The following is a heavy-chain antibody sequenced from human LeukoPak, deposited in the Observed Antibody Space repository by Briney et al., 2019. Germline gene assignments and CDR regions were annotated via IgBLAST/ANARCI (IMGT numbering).Heavy chain of an antibody. Sequence: PGGSLRLSCAASGFTFSNAWMSWVRQAPGKGLEWVGRIKSKTDGGTTDYAAPVKGRFTISRDDSKNTLYLQMNSLKTEDTAVYYCTTDALGIVVVILEDYWGQGTLVTVSS. J-gene: IGHJ4*02. CDR2: IKSKTDGGTT. CDR1: GFTFSNAW. CDR3: TTDALGIVVVILEDY. D-gene: IGHD3-22*01. V-gene: IGHV3-15*01.